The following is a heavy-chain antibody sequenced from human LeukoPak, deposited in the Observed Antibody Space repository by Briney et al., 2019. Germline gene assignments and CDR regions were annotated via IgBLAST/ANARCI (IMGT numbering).Heavy chain of an antibody. CDR2: IYYSGST. J-gene: IGHJ5*02. CDR3: ASAVCSSTSCRSGAGWFDP. D-gene: IGHD2-2*01. CDR1: GGSISSYY. Sequence: SETLSLTCTVSGGSISSYYWSWIRQPPGKGLEWIGYIYYSGSTNYNPSLKSRVTISVDTSKNQFSLKLSSVTAADTAVYYCASAVCSSTSCRSGAGWFDPWGQGTLVAVSS. V-gene: IGHV4-59*01.